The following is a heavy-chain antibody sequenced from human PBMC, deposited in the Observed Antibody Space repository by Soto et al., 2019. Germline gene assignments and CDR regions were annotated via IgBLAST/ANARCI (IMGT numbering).Heavy chain of an antibody. J-gene: IGHJ5*02. Sequence: QVHLVQSGAEVKKPGASVKVSCKASGYSFTDYYMHWVRQAPGQGLEWMGWINTKTGGTNYAQRVQGWVTMTGDTSIKTAYMELSRLRSDDTAVYYCATVEPTGWFDPWGQGNVVTVPS. CDR2: INTKTGGT. CDR1: GYSFTDYY. CDR3: ATVEPTGWFDP. V-gene: IGHV1-2*04.